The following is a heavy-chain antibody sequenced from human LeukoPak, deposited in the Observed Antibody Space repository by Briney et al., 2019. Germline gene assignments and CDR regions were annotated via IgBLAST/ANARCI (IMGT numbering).Heavy chain of an antibody. CDR3: ARVRKYSGYYSWYFDL. J-gene: IGHJ2*01. CDR1: GFTFSDYN. Sequence: GGSLRLSCAASGFTFSDYNMRWIRQAPGKGLEWVSSISRSDSTKYYADSVKGQFTISRDNAKNSLFLQMNSLRAGDTAVYYCARVRKYSGYYSWYFDLWGRGTLVTVSS. V-gene: IGHV3-11*04. D-gene: IGHD5-12*01. CDR2: ISRSDSTK.